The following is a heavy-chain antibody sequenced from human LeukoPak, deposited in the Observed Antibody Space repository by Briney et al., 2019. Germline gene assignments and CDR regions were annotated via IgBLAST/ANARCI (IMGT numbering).Heavy chain of an antibody. J-gene: IGHJ4*02. V-gene: IGHV1-2*02. CDR3: ARDGTRGVPNY. CDR2: INPNSGGT. Sequence: ASVKVSCKASGYTFTGYYMHWVRQAPGQGLEWMGWINPNSGGTSYAQKFQGRVTMTRDTSISTAYMELSRLRSDDTAVYYCARDGTRGVPNYWGQGTLVTVSS. CDR1: GYTFTGYY. D-gene: IGHD3-10*01.